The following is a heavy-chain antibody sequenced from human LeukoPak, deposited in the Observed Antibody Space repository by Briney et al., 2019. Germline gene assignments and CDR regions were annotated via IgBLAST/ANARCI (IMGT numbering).Heavy chain of an antibody. CDR3: AKNIAIVAAPSSYGLDV. CDR2: ISWNSGNI. V-gene: IGHV3-9*01. D-gene: IGHD6-6*01. Sequence: PGGSLRLSCAASGFTFDDYAMHWVRQAPGKGLEWVSGISWNSGNIGYADSVKGRFTISRDNARISLYLQMNSLRAEDTAFYYCAKNIAIVAAPSSYGLDVWGQGTTVTVSS. CDR1: GFTFDDYA. J-gene: IGHJ6*02.